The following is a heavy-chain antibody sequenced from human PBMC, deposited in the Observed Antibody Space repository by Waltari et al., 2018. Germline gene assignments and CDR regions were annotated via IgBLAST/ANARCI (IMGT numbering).Heavy chain of an antibody. Sequence: QVQPQQWGAGLLKPSETLSLTCAVYGGSFSGYYWSWIRQPPGKGLEWIGEINHSGSTNYNPSLKGRVTISVDTSKNQFSLKLSSVAAADTAVYYCARRQWLVGSQIDYWGQGTLVTVSS. CDR1: GGSFSGYY. D-gene: IGHD6-19*01. CDR3: ARRQWLVGSQIDY. J-gene: IGHJ4*02. CDR2: INHSGST. V-gene: IGHV4-34*01.